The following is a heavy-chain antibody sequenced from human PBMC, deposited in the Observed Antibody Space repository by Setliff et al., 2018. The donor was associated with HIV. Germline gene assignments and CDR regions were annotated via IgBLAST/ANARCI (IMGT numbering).Heavy chain of an antibody. J-gene: IGHJ1*01. D-gene: IGHD3-22*01. CDR2: IYYGGST. V-gene: IGHV4-59*11. CDR3: ASTYYYDSLHFHH. CDR1: GGSISSHY. Sequence: PSETLSLTCTVSGGSISSHYWSWIRQPPGKGLEWIGYIYYGGSTNYNPSLKSRVTMSVDTSKNQFSLKLSSVTAADTAVYYCASTYYYDSLHFHHWGQGTLVTVSS.